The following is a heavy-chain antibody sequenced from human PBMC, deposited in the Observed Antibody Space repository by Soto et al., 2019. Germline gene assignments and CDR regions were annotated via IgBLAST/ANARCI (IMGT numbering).Heavy chain of an antibody. V-gene: IGHV3-33*01. Sequence: QVQLVESGGGVVQPGRSLRLSCAASGFTFSSYGMHWVRQAPGKGLEWVAVIWYDGSNKYYADSVKGRFTISRDNSKNTLYLQMNSLRAEDTAVYYCARALGVYCGDDCALDYWGQGTLVTVSS. CDR1: GFTFSSYG. J-gene: IGHJ4*02. CDR2: IWYDGSNK. D-gene: IGHD2-21*02. CDR3: ARALGVYCGDDCALDY.